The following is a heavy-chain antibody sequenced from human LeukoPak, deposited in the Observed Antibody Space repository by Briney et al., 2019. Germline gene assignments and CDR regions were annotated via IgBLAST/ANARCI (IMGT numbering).Heavy chain of an antibody. D-gene: IGHD3-10*01. CDR2: LNPSGGST. V-gene: IGHV1-46*03. CDR1: GYTVTSYY. J-gene: IGHJ6*04. Sequence: ASVKVSCKASGYTVTSYYMHWVRQAPGQGLEWMGILNPSGGSTSYAQKFQGRVTMTRDTSTSTVYMELSSLRSEDTAVYYSASENYGSGSYFVSGMDVWGKGTTVTVSS. CDR3: ASENYGSGSYFVSGMDV.